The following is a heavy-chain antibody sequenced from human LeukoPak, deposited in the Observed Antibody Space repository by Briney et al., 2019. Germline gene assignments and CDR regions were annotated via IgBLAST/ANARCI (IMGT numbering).Heavy chain of an antibody. J-gene: IGHJ4*02. CDR2: IRSKANSYAT. Sequence: PGGPLRLSCAASGFTFSGSAMRWVRQASGKGLEWVGRIRSKANSYATAYAASVKGRFTISRDDSKNTAYLQMNSLKTEDTAVYYCTSMTTVNYWGQGTLVTVSS. V-gene: IGHV3-73*01. D-gene: IGHD4-17*01. CDR3: TSMTTVNY. CDR1: GFTFSGSA.